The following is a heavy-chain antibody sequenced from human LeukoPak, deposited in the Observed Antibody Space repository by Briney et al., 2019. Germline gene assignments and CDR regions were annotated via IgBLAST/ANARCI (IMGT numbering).Heavy chain of an antibody. CDR2: ISSRSSYI. J-gene: IGHJ5*02. V-gene: IGHV3-21*01. CDR1: GFTFSSYS. CDR3: ARDSGRSGFDP. Sequence: PGGSLRLSCAASGFTFSSYSMNWVRQAPGKGLEWVSSISSRSSYIYYADSVRGRFTISRDNAKNSLYLQMNSLRAGATAVYYCARDSGRSGFDPWGQGTLVTVS. D-gene: IGHD3-10*01.